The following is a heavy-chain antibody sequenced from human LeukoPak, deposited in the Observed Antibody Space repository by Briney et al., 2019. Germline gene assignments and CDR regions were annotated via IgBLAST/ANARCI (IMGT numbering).Heavy chain of an antibody. CDR1: GGTFSSYA. CDR3: ARDQPAAGTYDY. CDR2: IIPIFGTA. D-gene: IGHD6-13*01. J-gene: IGHJ4*02. Sequence: SVKVSCKASGGTFSSYAISWVRQAPGQGLEWMGRIIPIFGTANYAQKFQGRVTITTDESTSTAYMELSSLRSEDTAVYYCARDQPAAGTYDYWGQGTLVTVSS. V-gene: IGHV1-69*05.